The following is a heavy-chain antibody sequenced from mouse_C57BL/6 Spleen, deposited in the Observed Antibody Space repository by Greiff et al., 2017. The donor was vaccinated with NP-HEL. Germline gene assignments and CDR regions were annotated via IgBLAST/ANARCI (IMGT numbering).Heavy chain of an antibody. D-gene: IGHD1-1*01. CDR3: AREGYYGSSYYFDY. CDR1: GYTFTDYY. Sequence: VKLQQSGAELVRPGASVKLSCKASGYTFTDYYINWVKQRPGQGLEWIARIYPGSGNTYYNEKFKGKATLTAEKSSSTAYMQLSSLTSEDSAVYFCAREGYYGSSYYFDYWGQGTTLTVSS. J-gene: IGHJ2*01. V-gene: IGHV1-76*01. CDR2: IYPGSGNT.